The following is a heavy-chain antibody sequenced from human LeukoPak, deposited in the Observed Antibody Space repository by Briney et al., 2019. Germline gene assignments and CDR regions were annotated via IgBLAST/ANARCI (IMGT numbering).Heavy chain of an antibody. CDR1: GGSITSGGYF. V-gene: IGHV4-31*03. Sequence: SQTLSLTCSVSGGSITSGGYFWSWLRQPPGKGLEWIGYIYDTGSTNYNPSLKSRVAISRDTSKNNFSLNLNSVTAADTAVYYCARFAQSTGGHWGRGTLVTVSS. CDR3: ARFAQSTGGH. CDR2: IYDTGST. D-gene: IGHD6-19*01. J-gene: IGHJ4*02.